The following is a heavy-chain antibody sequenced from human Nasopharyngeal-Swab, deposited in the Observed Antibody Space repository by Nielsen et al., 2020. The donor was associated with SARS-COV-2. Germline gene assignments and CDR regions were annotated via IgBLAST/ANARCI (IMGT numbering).Heavy chain of an antibody. CDR1: GFTFSSYA. Sequence: GGSLRLSCAASGFTFSSYAMSWVRQAPGKGLEWVSAISGSGGSTYYADSVKGRFTISRDNSKNTLYLQMNSLRAEDTAVYYCAKKRVTMVRGVQAPTDYWGQGTLDTVSS. V-gene: IGHV3-23*01. CDR2: ISGSGGST. CDR3: AKKRVTMVRGVQAPTDY. J-gene: IGHJ4*02. D-gene: IGHD3-10*01.